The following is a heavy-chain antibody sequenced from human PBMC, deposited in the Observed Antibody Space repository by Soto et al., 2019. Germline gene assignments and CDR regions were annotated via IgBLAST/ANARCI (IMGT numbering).Heavy chain of an antibody. CDR1: GFTFSSYA. V-gene: IGHV3-23*01. CDR3: AKDPRYSGYDGGNWFDP. D-gene: IGHD5-12*01. CDR2: ISGSGGST. J-gene: IGHJ5*02. Sequence: QTGGSLRLSCAASGFTFSSYAMSWVRQAPGKGLEWVSAISGSGGSTYYADSVKGRFTISRDNSKNTLYLQMNSLRAEDTAVYYCAKDPRYSGYDGGNWFDPWGQGTLVTVSS.